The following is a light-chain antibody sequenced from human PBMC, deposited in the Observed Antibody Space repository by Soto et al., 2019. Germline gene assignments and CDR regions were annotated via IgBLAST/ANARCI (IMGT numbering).Light chain of an antibody. V-gene: IGKV1-9*01. CDR3: QQLNSCPLT. J-gene: IGKJ4*01. Sequence: IQFTQSPSSLSASVGDRVTITCRARQGISSYLALYQQKPGKAPKLLIYAASTLQSGVPSRFSGSEPGTDFTIAINSPQTDDFPNDYYQQLNSCPLTLGGGTKVEIK. CDR1: QGISSY. CDR2: AAS.